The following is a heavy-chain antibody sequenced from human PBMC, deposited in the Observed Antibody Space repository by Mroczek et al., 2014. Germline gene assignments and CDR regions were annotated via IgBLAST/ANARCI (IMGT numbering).Heavy chain of an antibody. V-gene: IGHV4-39*01. CDR3: ARHAYGGVIDY. CDR1: VAPSAVVVTT. CDR2: IYYSGST. J-gene: IGHJ4*02. D-gene: IGHD4-23*01. Sequence: QVQLVQSGPGLVKPSRPCPSPALSLVAPSAVVVTTGAGSASPHGKGLEWIGSIYYSGSTYYNPSLKSRVTISVDTSKNQFSLKLSSVTAADTAVYYCARHAYGGVIDYWGQGTLVTVSS.